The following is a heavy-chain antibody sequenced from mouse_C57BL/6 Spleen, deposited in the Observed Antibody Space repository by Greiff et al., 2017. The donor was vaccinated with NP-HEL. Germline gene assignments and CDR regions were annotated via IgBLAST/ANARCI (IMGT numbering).Heavy chain of an antibody. D-gene: IGHD2-4*01. V-gene: IGHV1-64*01. Sequence: VQLQQPGAELVKPGASVKLSCKASGYTFTSYWMHWVKQRPGQGLEWIGMIHPNSGITNYNEKFKSKATLTVDKSSSTAYMQLSSLTSEDSAVYYCARIDFPFAYWGQGTLVTVSA. CDR1: GYTFTSYW. J-gene: IGHJ3*01. CDR3: ARIDFPFAY. CDR2: IHPNSGIT.